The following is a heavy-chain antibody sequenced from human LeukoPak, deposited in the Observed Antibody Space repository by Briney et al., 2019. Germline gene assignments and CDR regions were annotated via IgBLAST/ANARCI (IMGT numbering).Heavy chain of an antibody. CDR1: GFTFSSYS. D-gene: IGHD2-15*01. J-gene: IGHJ6*03. CDR2: ISSSSSYI. Sequence: GGSLRLSCAASGFTFSSYSMNWVRQAPGKGLEWVSSISSSSSYIYYADSVKGRFTISRDNAKSSLYLQMNSLRAEDTAVYYCARAGYCSGGSCYGYYYYMDVWGKGTTVTISS. V-gene: IGHV3-21*01. CDR3: ARAGYCSGGSCYGYYYYMDV.